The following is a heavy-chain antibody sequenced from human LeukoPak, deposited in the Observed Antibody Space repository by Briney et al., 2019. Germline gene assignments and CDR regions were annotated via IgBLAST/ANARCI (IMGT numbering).Heavy chain of an antibody. J-gene: IGHJ6*04. CDR2: ISSGGSTI. V-gene: IGHV3-48*03. D-gene: IGHD3-10*02. CDR3: AELGITMIGGV. CDR1: GFTFSSYE. Sequence: GGSLRLSCAASGFTFSSYEMNWVRQAPGQGLVWVSYISSGGSTIDYADSVKGRFTISRDNAKNSLYLQMNSLRAEDTAVYYCAELGITMIGGVWGKGTTVTISS.